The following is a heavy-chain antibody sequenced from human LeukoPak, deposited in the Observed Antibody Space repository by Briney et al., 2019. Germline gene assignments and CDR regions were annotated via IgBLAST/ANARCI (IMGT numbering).Heavy chain of an antibody. CDR3: ARYRGTYGYYFDY. CDR2: IYYSGST. D-gene: IGHD5-24*01. Sequence: SETLSLTCTVSGGSISSSSYYWGWIRQPPGKGLEWIGSIYYSGSTYYNPSLKSRVTISADTSKNQFSLKLTSVTAADTAVYYCARYRGTYGYYFDYWSQGKLVIVSS. CDR1: GGSISSSSYY. V-gene: IGHV4-39*07. J-gene: IGHJ4*02.